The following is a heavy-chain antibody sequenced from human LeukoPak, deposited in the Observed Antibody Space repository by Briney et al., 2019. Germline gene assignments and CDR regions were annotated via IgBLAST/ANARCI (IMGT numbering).Heavy chain of an antibody. J-gene: IGHJ3*02. CDR2: IYYSGST. V-gene: IGHV4-59*01. Sequence: PSETLSLTCTVSGGSISSYYWSWIRQPPGKGLEWIGYIYYSGSTNYNPSLKSRVTISVDTSKNQFSLKLSSVIAADTAVYYCASAGNYDYVWGSYRQAAFDIWGQGTMVTVSS. CDR1: GGSISSYY. CDR3: ASAGNYDYVWGSYRQAAFDI. D-gene: IGHD3-16*02.